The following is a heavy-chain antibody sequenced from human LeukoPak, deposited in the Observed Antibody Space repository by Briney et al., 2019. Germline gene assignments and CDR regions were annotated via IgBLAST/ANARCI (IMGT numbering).Heavy chain of an antibody. CDR3: ARDLYGDYSFDY. J-gene: IGHJ4*02. Sequence: GGSLRLSCAASGFTFSSYAMHWVRQAPGKGLEWVAVISYDGSNKYYADSVKGRFTISRDNAKNSLYLQMNSLRAEDTAVYYCARDLYGDYSFDYWGQGTLVTVSS. D-gene: IGHD4-17*01. V-gene: IGHV3-30-3*01. CDR2: ISYDGSNK. CDR1: GFTFSSYA.